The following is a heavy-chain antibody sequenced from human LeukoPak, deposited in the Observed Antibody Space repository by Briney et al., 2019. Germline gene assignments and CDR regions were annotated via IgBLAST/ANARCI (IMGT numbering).Heavy chain of an antibody. J-gene: IGHJ6*03. D-gene: IGHD6-6*01. Sequence: GGSLRLSCAASGFTVSSNYMCWVRQAPGKGLEWVSVIYSGGSTYYADSVKGRFTISRDNSKNTLYLQMNSLRAEDTAVYYCARVGIAARPRSEGYYYYYMDVWGKGTTVTVSS. CDR1: GFTVSSNY. CDR3: ARVGIAARPRSEGYYYYYMDV. CDR2: IYSGGST. V-gene: IGHV3-66*02.